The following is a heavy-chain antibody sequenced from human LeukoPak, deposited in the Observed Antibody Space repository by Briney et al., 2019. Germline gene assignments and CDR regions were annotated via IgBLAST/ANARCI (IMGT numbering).Heavy chain of an antibody. Sequence: PGGSLRLSCAASGFTFSSYSMNWVRQAPGKGLEWVSSISSSSSYIYYADSVKGRFTISRDNAKNSLYLQMNSLRAEDTAVYYCARGVDSSGYLYYYYYYMDVWGKGTTVTVSS. V-gene: IGHV3-21*01. CDR1: GFTFSSYS. D-gene: IGHD3-22*01. J-gene: IGHJ6*03. CDR3: ARGVDSSGYLYYYYYYMDV. CDR2: ISSSSSYI.